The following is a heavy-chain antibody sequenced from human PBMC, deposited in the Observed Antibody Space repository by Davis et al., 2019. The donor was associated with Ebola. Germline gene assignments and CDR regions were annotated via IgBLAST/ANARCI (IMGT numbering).Heavy chain of an antibody. V-gene: IGHV3-11*06. CDR3: ARDPHHYGDYPYYFDY. CDR1: GFTVSSNY. D-gene: IGHD4-17*01. Sequence: PGGSLRLSCAASGFTVSSNYMSWVRQAPGQGLEWLSYISGSGTYTRYADSVKGRFTISRDNSKNTLYLQMNSLRAEDTAVYYCARDPHHYGDYPYYFDYWGQGTLVTVSS. CDR2: ISGSGTYT. J-gene: IGHJ4*02.